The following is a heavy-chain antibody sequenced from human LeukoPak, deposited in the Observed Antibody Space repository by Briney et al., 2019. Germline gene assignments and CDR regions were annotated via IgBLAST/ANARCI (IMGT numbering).Heavy chain of an antibody. Sequence: SETLSLTCTVSGGSISSYYWSWIRQPAGKGLEWIGRIYTSGSTNYNPSLKSRVTMSVDTSKNQFSPKLSSVTAADTAVYYCARVGSYYYGSGSYYNLDYWGQGTLVTVSS. CDR2: IYTSGST. V-gene: IGHV4-4*07. D-gene: IGHD3-10*01. CDR1: GGSISSYY. CDR3: ARVGSYYYGSGSYYNLDY. J-gene: IGHJ4*02.